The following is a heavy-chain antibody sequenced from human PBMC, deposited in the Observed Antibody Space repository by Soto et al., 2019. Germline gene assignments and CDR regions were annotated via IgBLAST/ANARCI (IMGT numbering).Heavy chain of an antibody. J-gene: IGHJ4*02. CDR1: GYTFTSYY. CDR3: ALCGYSYGYYFDY. Sequence: ASVKVSCKASGYTFTSYYMHWVRQAPGQGLEWMGIINPSGGSTSYAQKFQGRVTMTRDTSTSTVYMELSSLRSEDTAVYYCALCGYSYGYYFDYWGQGTLVTVSP. V-gene: IGHV1-46*01. CDR2: INPSGGST. D-gene: IGHD5-18*01.